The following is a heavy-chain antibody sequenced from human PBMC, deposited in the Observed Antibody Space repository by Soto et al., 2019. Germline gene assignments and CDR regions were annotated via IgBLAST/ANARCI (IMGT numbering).Heavy chain of an antibody. D-gene: IGHD1-7*01. Sequence: QVQLVQSGAEVKKPGSSVKVSCKASECTFSNYVVNWVRQAPGQGLEWMGRIIPISGAANYAQQFQGRVTITADRSTSTSYMELSSLRSEDTAVYYCARDMTRTVVPYFDFWGQGTLVTVSS. CDR3: ARDMTRTVVPYFDF. V-gene: IGHV1-69*06. CDR2: IIPISGAA. CDR1: ECTFSNYV. J-gene: IGHJ4*02.